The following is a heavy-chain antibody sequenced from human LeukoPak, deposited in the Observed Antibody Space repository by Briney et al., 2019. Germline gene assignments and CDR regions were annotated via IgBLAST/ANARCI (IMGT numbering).Heavy chain of an antibody. V-gene: IGHV1-2*02. Sequence: ASVKVSCKASGYTFTGYYMHWVRQAPGQGLEWMGWINPNSGGTIYAQKFQGRVTMTRDTSISTAYMELSRLRSDDTAVYYCARGGGSYYGVYFDYWGQGTLVTVSS. CDR1: GYTFTGYY. CDR3: ARGGGSYYGVYFDY. CDR2: INPNSGGT. J-gene: IGHJ4*02. D-gene: IGHD1-26*01.